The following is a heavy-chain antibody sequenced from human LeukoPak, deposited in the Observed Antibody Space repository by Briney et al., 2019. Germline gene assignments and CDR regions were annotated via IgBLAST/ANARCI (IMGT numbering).Heavy chain of an antibody. CDR1: GFTFDDYA. D-gene: IGHD3-22*01. V-gene: IGHV3-9*01. Sequence: GGSLRLSCAASGFTFDDYAMHWVRQAPGNGLEWVSGISWNSGSIGYADSVKGRFTISRDNAKNSLYLQMNSLRAEDTALYYCAKDSLQYSSGYYDYRGQGTLVTVSS. J-gene: IGHJ4*02. CDR3: AKDSLQYSSGYYDY. CDR2: ISWNSGSI.